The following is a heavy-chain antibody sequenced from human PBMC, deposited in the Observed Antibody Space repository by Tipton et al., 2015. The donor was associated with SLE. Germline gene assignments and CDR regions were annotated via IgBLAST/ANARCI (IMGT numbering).Heavy chain of an antibody. J-gene: IGHJ4*02. D-gene: IGHD4-17*01. Sequence: TLSLTCTVSGGSISSSSYYWGWIRQPPGKGLEWIGSIYYSGSTYYNPSLKSRVTISVDTSKNQFSLKLRSVTAADTAVYFCARHTYADPFDYWGQGTLVTVSS. V-gene: IGHV4-39*07. CDR3: ARHTYADPFDY. CDR2: IYYSGST. CDR1: GGSISSSSYY.